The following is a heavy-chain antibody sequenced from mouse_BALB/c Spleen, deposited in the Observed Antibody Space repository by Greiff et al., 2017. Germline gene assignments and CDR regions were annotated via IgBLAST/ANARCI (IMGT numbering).Heavy chain of an antibody. J-gene: IGHJ3*01. Sequence: EVMLVESGGDLVKPGGSLKLSCAASGFTFSSYGMSWVRQTPDKRLEWVATISSGGSYTYYPDSVKGRFTISRDNAKNTLYLQMSSLKSEDTAMYYCDRQGDGYWFAYWGQGTLVTVSA. CDR1: GFTFSSYG. D-gene: IGHD3-3*01. CDR3: DRQGDGYWFAY. V-gene: IGHV5-6*01. CDR2: ISSGGSYT.